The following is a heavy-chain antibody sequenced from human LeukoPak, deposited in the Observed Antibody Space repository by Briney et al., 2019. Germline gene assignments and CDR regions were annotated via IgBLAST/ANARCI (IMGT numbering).Heavy chain of an antibody. J-gene: IGHJ4*02. V-gene: IGHV4-39*01. D-gene: IGHD1-26*01. CDR2: IYSSGTT. Sequence: PSETLSLTCTVSGDSITSSSFYWGWIRQPPGKGLEWIGIIYSSGTTYYNPSLKSRVSISVDTSKNQFSLRLSSVTAADTSLYFCARTSKVGATHYFDYWGQGTLVTVSS. CDR3: ARTSKVGATHYFDY. CDR1: GDSITSSSFY.